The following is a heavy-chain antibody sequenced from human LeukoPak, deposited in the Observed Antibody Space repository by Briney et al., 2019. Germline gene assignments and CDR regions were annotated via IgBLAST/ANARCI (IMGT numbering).Heavy chain of an antibody. J-gene: IGHJ4*02. CDR3: ATASRTTPRPLL. Sequence: GGSLRLSCAASGFTFSSYWMSWVRQAPGKGLEWVANINQDGSEKQYVDSVKGRFTISRDNAKNSLYLQMNSLRAEDTAMYYCATASRTTPRPLLWGQGALVTVSS. CDR2: INQDGSEK. D-gene: IGHD1-7*01. CDR1: GFTFSSYW. V-gene: IGHV3-7*03.